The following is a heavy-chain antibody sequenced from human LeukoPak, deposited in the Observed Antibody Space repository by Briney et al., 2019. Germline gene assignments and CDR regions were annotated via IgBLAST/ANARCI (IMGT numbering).Heavy chain of an antibody. CDR1: GFTFSSYA. CDR3: ARDGRTVTPGETDFDY. J-gene: IGHJ4*02. D-gene: IGHD4-17*01. V-gene: IGHV3-48*04. Sequence: GGSLRLSCAASGFTFSSYAMSWVRQAPGKGLEWVSYISSSGSTIYYADSVKGRFTISRDNAKNSLYLQMNSLRAEDTAVYYCARDGRTVTPGETDFDYWGQGTLVTVSS. CDR2: ISSSGSTI.